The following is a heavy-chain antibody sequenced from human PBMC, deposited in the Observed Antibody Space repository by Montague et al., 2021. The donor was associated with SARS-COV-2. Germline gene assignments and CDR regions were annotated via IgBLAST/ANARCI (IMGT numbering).Heavy chain of an antibody. J-gene: IGHJ4*02. Sequence: RLSWSASGFTFSDYAIYWVRQAPGKGLEWVALISYDGSNKYYADSVKGRFAISRDNSKNTLYLQMNSLRAEDTAVYFCARDRLKWGMITFGGNDYWGQGTLVTVSS. CDR3: ARDRLKWGMITFGGNDY. CDR1: GFTFSDYA. D-gene: IGHD3-16*01. CDR2: ISYDGSNK. V-gene: IGHV3-30*09.